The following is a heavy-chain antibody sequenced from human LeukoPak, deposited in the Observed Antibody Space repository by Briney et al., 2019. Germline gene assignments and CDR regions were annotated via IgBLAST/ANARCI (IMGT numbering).Heavy chain of an antibody. J-gene: IGHJ4*02. V-gene: IGHV4-59*01. CDR3: ARAWGFFDY. D-gene: IGHD7-27*01. CDR1: GVSISGYY. Sequence: ASETLSLTCTVSGVSISGYYWNWIRQPPGKGLEWIGHIYYSGSTNYNTSLKSRVTISVDTSKTQFSLKLSSVTAADTAVYYCARAWGFFDYWGQGTLVTVSS. CDR2: IYYSGST.